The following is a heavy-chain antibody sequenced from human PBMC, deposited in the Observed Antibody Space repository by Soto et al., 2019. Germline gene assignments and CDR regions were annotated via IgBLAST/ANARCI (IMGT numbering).Heavy chain of an antibody. CDR2: ISVSGGSTYSA. J-gene: IGHJ4*02. CDR3: AKNYYFDS. Sequence: EVQLLDSGGGLVQPGGSLRLSCAASGFPFSSYAMSWVRQPPGKGLEWVSSISVSGGSTYSAYYADSVRGRLTISRDDSTNTMYLQMSSLRAEDPAIYYCAKNYYFDSWGQGTLVTVSS. CDR1: GFPFSSYA. V-gene: IGHV3-23*01.